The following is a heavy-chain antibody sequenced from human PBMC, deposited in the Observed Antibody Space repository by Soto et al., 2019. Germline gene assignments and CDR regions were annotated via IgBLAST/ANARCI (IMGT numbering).Heavy chain of an antibody. CDR3: ARDSAHYYGSGSYYNGDYYYYGMDV. Sequence: SETLSLTCTVSGGSISSGGYYWSWIRQHPGKGLEWIGYIYYSGSTYYNPSLKSRVTISVDTSKNQFSLKLSSVTAADTAVYYCARDSAHYYGSGSYYNGDYYYYGMDVWGQGPTVTVSS. D-gene: IGHD3-10*01. CDR2: IYYSGST. CDR1: GGSISSGGYY. J-gene: IGHJ6*02. V-gene: IGHV4-31*03.